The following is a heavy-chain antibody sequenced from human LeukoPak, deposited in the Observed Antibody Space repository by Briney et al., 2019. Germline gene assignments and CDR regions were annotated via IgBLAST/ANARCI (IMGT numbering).Heavy chain of an antibody. Sequence: GASVKVSCKASGYTFTGYYMHWVRQAPGQGLEWMGWINPNSGGTNYAQKFQGRVTMTRDTSISTAYMELSRLRSDDTAVYYCARDVRITMIPPAHPTYYFDYWGQGTLVTVSS. CDR2: INPNSGGT. CDR1: GYTFTGYY. CDR3: ARDVRITMIPPAHPTYYFDY. V-gene: IGHV1-2*02. D-gene: IGHD3-22*01. J-gene: IGHJ4*02.